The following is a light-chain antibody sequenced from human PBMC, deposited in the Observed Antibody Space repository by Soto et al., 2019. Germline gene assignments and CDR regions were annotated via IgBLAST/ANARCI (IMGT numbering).Light chain of an antibody. J-gene: IGKJ4*01. CDR3: QQYRTSPPLT. Sequence: EFVLTQSPGTLSLSPGERATLSCRASQSVGSNSLAWYQQKPGQAPRILIYGASTRATGIPDRFSGSGSGTDFTLTISRLEPEDFAVYYCQQYRTSPPLTFGGGTKVEIK. CDR2: GAS. CDR1: QSVGSNS. V-gene: IGKV3-20*01.